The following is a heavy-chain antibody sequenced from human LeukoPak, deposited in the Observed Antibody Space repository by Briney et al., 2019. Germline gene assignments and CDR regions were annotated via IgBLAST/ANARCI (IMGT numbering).Heavy chain of an antibody. J-gene: IGHJ4*02. CDR3: AKDRNYDILTGYSVFDY. D-gene: IGHD3-9*01. V-gene: IGHV3-9*01. CDR2: ISWNSGSI. CDR1: GFTFDDYA. Sequence: PGGSLRLSCAASGFTFDDYAMHWVRQAPGKSLEWVSGISWNSGSIGYADSVKGRFTISRDNAKNSLYLQMNSLRAEDTALYYCAKDRNYDILTGYSVFDYWGQGTLVTVSS.